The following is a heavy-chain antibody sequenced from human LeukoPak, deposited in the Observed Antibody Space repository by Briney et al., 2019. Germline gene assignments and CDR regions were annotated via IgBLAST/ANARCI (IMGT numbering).Heavy chain of an antibody. D-gene: IGHD2-2*01. CDR3: AKDLGYCSSTSCLPQFDP. J-gene: IGHJ5*02. CDR1: GFTFSSYG. CDR2: ISYDGSNK. Sequence: GGSLRLSCAASGFTFSSYGMHWVRQAPGKGLEWVAVISYDGSNKYYADSVKGRFTISRDNSKNTLYLQMNSLRAEDTAVYYCAKDLGYCSSTSCLPQFDPWGQGTLVTVSS. V-gene: IGHV3-30*18.